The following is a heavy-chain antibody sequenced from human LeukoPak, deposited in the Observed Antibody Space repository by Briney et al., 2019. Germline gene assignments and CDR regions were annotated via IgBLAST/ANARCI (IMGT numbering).Heavy chain of an antibody. CDR1: GGTFSSYA. CDR3: ARDPQSLVAASVDNWFDP. Sequence: ASVKVSCKASGGTFSSYAISWVRQAPGQGLEWMGWINPNSGGTNYAQKFQGRVTMTRDTSISTAYMELSRLRSDDTAVYYCARDPQSLVAASVDNWFDPWGQGTLVTVSS. CDR2: INPNSGGT. J-gene: IGHJ5*02. D-gene: IGHD2-15*01. V-gene: IGHV1-2*02.